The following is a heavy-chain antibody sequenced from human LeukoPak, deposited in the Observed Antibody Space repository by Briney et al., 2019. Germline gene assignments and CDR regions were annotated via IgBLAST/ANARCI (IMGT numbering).Heavy chain of an antibody. D-gene: IGHD2-15*01. CDR3: ARVRSWLNYYYGMDV. V-gene: IGHV4-59*12. Sequence: PSETLSLTCTVSGGSISSYYWSWLRQPPGKGLEWIGYIYYSGSTNYNPSLKSRVTISVDTSKNQFSLKLSSVTAADTAVYYCARVRSWLNYYYGMDVWGQGTTVTVSS. CDR1: GGSISSYY. CDR2: IYYSGST. J-gene: IGHJ6*02.